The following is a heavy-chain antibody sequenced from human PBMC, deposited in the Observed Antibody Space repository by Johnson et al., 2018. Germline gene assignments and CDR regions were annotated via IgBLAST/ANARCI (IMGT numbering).Heavy chain of an antibody. Sequence: QVQLVESGGGVVQXGRSXRLXCAASGFTFSKYGMHWVRQAPGKGLECVAVISNDGNNTYYGDSVEGRLTLPRDNSKNTLFLQMNSLRSEDTAVYFCAKDGRGYSYGYNYHYYTDVWGKGTTVTVSS. CDR3: AKDGRGYSYGYNYHYYTDV. CDR2: ISNDGNNT. V-gene: IGHV3-30*18. J-gene: IGHJ6*03. D-gene: IGHD5-18*01. CDR1: GFTFSKYG.